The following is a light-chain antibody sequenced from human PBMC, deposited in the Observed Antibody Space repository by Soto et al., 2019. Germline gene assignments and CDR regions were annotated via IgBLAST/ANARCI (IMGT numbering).Light chain of an antibody. V-gene: IGKV1-9*01. Sequence: DSQLTQSPSFLSASVGDRVTITCRASQGISNYLAWYLQKPGKAPKLLISGASTLQSGVPSRSSGSGSGTEFTLTVSSLQPEDFATYYCQQLNAYPHSFGGGTKVDIK. J-gene: IGKJ4*01. CDR3: QQLNAYPHS. CDR1: QGISNY. CDR2: GAS.